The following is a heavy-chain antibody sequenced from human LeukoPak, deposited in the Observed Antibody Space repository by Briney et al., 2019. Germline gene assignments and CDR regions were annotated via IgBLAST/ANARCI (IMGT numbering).Heavy chain of an antibody. Sequence: GGSLRLSCAASGFTFSNYAMTWVRQAPGKGLEWVSTINGGGGSSYYADSVKGRFTISRDNPKNTLYLQMNSLRVEDTAVYYCAKALVEVNDYYYYMDVWGKGTTVTVSS. V-gene: IGHV3-23*01. J-gene: IGHJ6*03. CDR1: GFTFSNYA. D-gene: IGHD1-26*01. CDR3: AKALVEVNDYYYYMDV. CDR2: INGGGGSS.